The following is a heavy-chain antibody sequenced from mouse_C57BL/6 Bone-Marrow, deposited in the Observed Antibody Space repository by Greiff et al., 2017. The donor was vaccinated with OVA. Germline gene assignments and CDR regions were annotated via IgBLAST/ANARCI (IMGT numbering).Heavy chain of an antibody. Sequence: VQLQQSGPGLVQPSQSLSITCTVSGFSLTSYGVHWVRQSPGKGLEWLGVIWSGGSTDYNAAFISRLSISKDNSKSQVFFQMNSLQADDTGIYYCARIFYDGYFYWYFEVWGTGTTVTVSS. D-gene: IGHD2-3*01. CDR2: IWSGGST. CDR3: ARIFYDGYFYWYFEV. CDR1: GFSLTSYG. J-gene: IGHJ1*03. V-gene: IGHV2-2*01.